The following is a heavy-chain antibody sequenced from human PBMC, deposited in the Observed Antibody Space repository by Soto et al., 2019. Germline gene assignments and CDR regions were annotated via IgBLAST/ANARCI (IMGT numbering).Heavy chain of an antibody. J-gene: IGHJ4*02. V-gene: IGHV4-34*02. CDR1: GGSFSGYY. D-gene: IGHD3-10*01. Sequence: QVQLQQWGAGLLKPSETLSLTCAVYGGSFSGYYWSWVRQPPGKGLEWMGEIERGGSTNYNPSLKSQVAISVGTSKNQFALKVNSVTAADTAVYYCARGYGSGSYWAYWCQGTLGTVSS. CDR3: ARGYGSGSYWAY. CDR2: IERGGST.